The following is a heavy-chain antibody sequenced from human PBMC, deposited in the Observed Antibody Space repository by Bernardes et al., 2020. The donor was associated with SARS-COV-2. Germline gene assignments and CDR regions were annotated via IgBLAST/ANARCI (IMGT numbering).Heavy chain of an antibody. CDR2: IYSVGST. CDR1: GFTVSNNY. J-gene: IGHJ4*02. Sequence: VGSLRLSCAVSGFTVSNNYMSWVRQAPGKGLEWVSVIYSVGSTYYADSVKGRFTISRDNSKNTVDLQMNSLRDEDTAVYYCARLDFITRRDYWGQGTLVTVSS. D-gene: IGHD3-10*01. CDR3: ARLDFITRRDY. V-gene: IGHV3-66*01.